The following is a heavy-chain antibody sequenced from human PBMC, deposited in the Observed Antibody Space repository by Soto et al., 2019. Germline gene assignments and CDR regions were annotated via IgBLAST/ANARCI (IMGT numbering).Heavy chain of an antibody. Sequence: QVQLVQSGAEVKKPGSSVKVSCKASGGTFSSYAISWVRQAPGQGLEWMGGIIPIFGTANYAQKFQGRVTITADESTSTAYMELSGLRSEDTAVYYCAGGPEGAARDAFDIWGQGTMVTVSS. J-gene: IGHJ3*02. CDR3: AGGPEGAARDAFDI. D-gene: IGHD6-25*01. V-gene: IGHV1-69*01. CDR2: IIPIFGTA. CDR1: GGTFSSYA.